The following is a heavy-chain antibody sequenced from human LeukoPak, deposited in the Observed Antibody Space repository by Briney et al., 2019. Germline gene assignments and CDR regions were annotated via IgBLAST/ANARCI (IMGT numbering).Heavy chain of an antibody. CDR1: GGTFSSYA. CDR3: ARSGGEVGAQEFDP. J-gene: IGHJ5*02. CDR2: VIPIFGTA. V-gene: IGHV1-69*13. D-gene: IGHD1-26*01. Sequence: SVKVSCKASGGTFSSYAISWVRQAPGQGLEWMGGVIPIFGTANYAQKFQGRVTITADESTSTAYMELSSLRSEDTAVYYCARSGGEVGAQEFDPWGQGTLVTVSS.